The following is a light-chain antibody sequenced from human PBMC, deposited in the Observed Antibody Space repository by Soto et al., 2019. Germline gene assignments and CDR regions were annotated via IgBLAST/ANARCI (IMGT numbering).Light chain of an antibody. V-gene: IGKV1-5*03. CDR1: QYISNW. Sequence: DTQMSLSPSTLCLSVRDRVTITCRASQYISNWLAWYQQKPAKAPKLLIYKASNLESGVPSRFSGSGSGTEFTLTISSLQPDDFATYYCQQYNGTVGQGTRLEIK. J-gene: IGKJ5*01. CDR2: KAS. CDR3: QQYNGT.